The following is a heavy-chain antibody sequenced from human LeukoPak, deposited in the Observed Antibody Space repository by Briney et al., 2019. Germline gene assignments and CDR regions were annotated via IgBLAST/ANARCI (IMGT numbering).Heavy chain of an antibody. CDR1: GYTFTTYY. CDR3: ARGSNYYFDSSADYPRY. Sequence: ASVKVSCKASGYTFTTYYMHWVRQAPGRGLAWMGIINPSGGSTTYAQKFQGRVTMTRDTSTSTVYMELSSLRSEDTAVYFCARGSNYYFDSSADYPRYWGQGTLVTVSS. CDR2: INPSGGST. V-gene: IGHV1-46*01. J-gene: IGHJ4*02. D-gene: IGHD3-22*01.